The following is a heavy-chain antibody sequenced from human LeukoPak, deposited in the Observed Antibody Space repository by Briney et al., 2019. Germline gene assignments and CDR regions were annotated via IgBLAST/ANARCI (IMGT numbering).Heavy chain of an antibody. V-gene: IGHV3-21*01. D-gene: IGHD2-2*01. CDR1: GFTFSSYS. J-gene: IGHJ6*03. Sequence: GRSLRLSCAASGFTFSSYSMNWVRQAPGKGLEWVSSISSSSRYIYYRNSVKGRFTISRDNAKNSLYLQMNSLRAEDTAVYYCARDEAVVPAAIPDYYYYYYMDVWGKGTTVTVSS. CDR2: ISSSSRYI. CDR3: ARDEAVVPAAIPDYYYYYYMDV.